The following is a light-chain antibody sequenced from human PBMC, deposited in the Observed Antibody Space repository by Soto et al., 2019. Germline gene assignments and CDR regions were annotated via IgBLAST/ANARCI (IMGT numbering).Light chain of an antibody. J-gene: IGKJ4*01. Sequence: ERVMTQFPAILSVSPGAKATLSCRASQTVSNNLAWYQQKPGQAPRLLIYFASTRATGVPARFSGSGSGTEFTLTISNLQSEDSAVYYCQHYNEWPLTFGGGTKLETK. CDR3: QHYNEWPLT. V-gene: IGKV3-15*01. CDR2: FAS. CDR1: QTVSNN.